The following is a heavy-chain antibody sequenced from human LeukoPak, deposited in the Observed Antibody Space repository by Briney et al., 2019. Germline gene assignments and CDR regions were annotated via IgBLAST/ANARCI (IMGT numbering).Heavy chain of an antibody. CDR3: ARRPHWNYGKDAFDI. J-gene: IGHJ3*02. CDR2: IYPGDSDT. D-gene: IGHD1-7*01. Sequence: GESLKISCKGSGYSFTSYWIGWVRQMPGKGLEWMGIIYPGDSDTRYSPSFQGQVTISADKSISTAYLQWSSLKASDTAMYYCARRPHWNYGKDAFDIWGQGTMVTVSS. CDR1: GYSFTSYW. V-gene: IGHV5-51*01.